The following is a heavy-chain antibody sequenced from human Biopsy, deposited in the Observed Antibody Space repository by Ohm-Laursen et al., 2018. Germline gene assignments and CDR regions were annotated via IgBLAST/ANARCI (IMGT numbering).Heavy chain of an antibody. CDR2: TYYRSKWYN. Sequence: SQTLSLTCTISGDSVSSNSAAWNWIRQSPSRGLEWLGRTYYRSKWYNDYAVSVKSRMTINADTFKNQFSLQLNSVTPEDTAVYYCARETPTGIPFNWSDPWGQGTLVTVSS. CDR3: ARETPTGIPFNWSDP. CDR1: GDSVSSNSAA. D-gene: IGHD1-1*01. J-gene: IGHJ5*02. V-gene: IGHV6-1*01.